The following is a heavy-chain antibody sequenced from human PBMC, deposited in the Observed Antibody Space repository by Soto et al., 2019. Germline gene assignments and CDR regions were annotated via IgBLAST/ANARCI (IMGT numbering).Heavy chain of an antibody. CDR3: ARDLEQQLDYYYYYGMDV. V-gene: IGHV1-18*04. Sequence: ASVKFSCKASGYTFTSYGISWVRQAPGQGLEWMGWISAYNGNTNYAQKLQGRVTMTTDTSTSTAYMELRSLRSDDTAVYYCARDLEQQLDYYYYYGMDVWGQGTTVTVSS. CDR1: GYTFTSYG. CDR2: ISAYNGNT. D-gene: IGHD6-13*01. J-gene: IGHJ6*02.